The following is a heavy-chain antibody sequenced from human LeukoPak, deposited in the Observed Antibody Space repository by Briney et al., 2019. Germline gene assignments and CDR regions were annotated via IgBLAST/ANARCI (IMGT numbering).Heavy chain of an antibody. CDR1: GFIFKDFW. Sequence: PGGSLRLSCAASGFIFKDFWMIWVRQAPGKGLEWVANIKQDGSEKYYVDSVKGRFTISRDNAKNSLYLQMNTLRAEDTAMYYCAKDAQPRFHWFDPWGQGTLVTVSS. CDR2: IKQDGSEK. V-gene: IGHV3-7*03. D-gene: IGHD3-16*01. J-gene: IGHJ5*02. CDR3: AKDAQPRFHWFDP.